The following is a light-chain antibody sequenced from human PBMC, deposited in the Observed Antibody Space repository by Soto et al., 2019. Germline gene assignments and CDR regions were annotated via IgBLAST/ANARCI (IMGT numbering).Light chain of an antibody. CDR2: DTN. CDR1: XXGVTSGHY. CDR3: LLSYSGVRV. J-gene: IGLJ2*01. V-gene: IGLV7-46*01. Sequence: QAVVTQEPSLTVSPGGTVTLTCGSXXXGVTSGHYPYWFQQKAGQAPRTLIYDTNNKHSLTPARFSGSLLGGKAALTLSGAQPEDEADYYCLLSYSGVRVFGGGTKLTVL.